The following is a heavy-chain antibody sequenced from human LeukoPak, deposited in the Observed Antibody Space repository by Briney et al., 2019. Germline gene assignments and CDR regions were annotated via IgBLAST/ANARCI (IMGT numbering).Heavy chain of an antibody. CDR2: IYTSGST. CDR3: ARGGVLLGLDY. J-gene: IGHJ4*02. CDR1: GGSISSGSYY. Sequence: NPSQTLSLTCTVSGGSISSGSYYWSWIRQPAGKGLEWIGRIYTSGSTNYNPSLKSRVTISVDTSKNQFSLKLTSVTAADTAVYYCARGGVLLGLDYWGQGTLVTVSS. D-gene: IGHD2-8*02. V-gene: IGHV4-61*02.